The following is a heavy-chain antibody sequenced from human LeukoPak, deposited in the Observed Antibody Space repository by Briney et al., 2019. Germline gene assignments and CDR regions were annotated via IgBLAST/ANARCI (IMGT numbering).Heavy chain of an antibody. D-gene: IGHD3-10*01. CDR1: GYSFTTYW. CDR2: IYPGDSDT. J-gene: IGHJ3*02. Sequence: PAESLKISCKGSGYSFTTYWIGWVRQMPGKGLEWMGIIYPGDSDTIYSPPFQGQLTISADKSVTTPYLQWSSLKASDTAMYYCAFGAVRGLHAFDIWGQGTMVTVSS. CDR3: AFGAVRGLHAFDI. V-gene: IGHV5-51*01.